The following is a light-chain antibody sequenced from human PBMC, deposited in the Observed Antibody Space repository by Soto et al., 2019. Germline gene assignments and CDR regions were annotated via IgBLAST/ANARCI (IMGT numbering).Light chain of an antibody. CDR3: QHYNSSSEA. V-gene: IGKV1-5*03. Sequence: DILMTQSPSTLSGSVGDRVTITCRASQTISSWLAWYQQKPGKAPKLLIYKASTLKSGVPSRFSGSGSGTEFTLTISSLQPDDFATYYCQHYNSSSEAFGQGTKVELK. J-gene: IGKJ1*01. CDR1: QTISSW. CDR2: KAS.